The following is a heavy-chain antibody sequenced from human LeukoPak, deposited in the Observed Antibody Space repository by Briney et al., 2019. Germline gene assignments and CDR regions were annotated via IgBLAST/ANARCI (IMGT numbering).Heavy chain of an antibody. CDR3: AKDWSYSSGFWRYYYYGMVV. CDR2: ISYDGSNK. CDR1: GFTFSSYG. J-gene: IGHJ6*02. Sequence: GGSLRLSCAASGFTFSSYGMHWVRQAPGKGLEWVAVISYDGSNKYYADSMKGRFTISRDNSKNTLYLQMNSLRAEDTAVYYCAKDWSYSSGFWRYYYYGMVVWGQGTTVTVSS. D-gene: IGHD6-19*01. V-gene: IGHV3-30*18.